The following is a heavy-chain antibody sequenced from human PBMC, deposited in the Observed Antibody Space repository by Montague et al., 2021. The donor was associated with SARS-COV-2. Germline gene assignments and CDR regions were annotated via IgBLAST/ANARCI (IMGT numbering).Heavy chain of an antibody. J-gene: IGHJ6*02. CDR3: ASFRIWNHLYGMDV. Sequence: SETLSLTCSVSGGSFSTYYCTWIRHSHGTGLEWKCYVSLTWSTNXXPSLQIRVSMFVDSSTTQYYFELSSVTAAAAAISDCASFRIWNHLYGMDVWGQGTTVTVSS. CDR2: VSLTWST. V-gene: IGHV4-4*08. D-gene: IGHD2-15*01. CDR1: GGSFSTYY.